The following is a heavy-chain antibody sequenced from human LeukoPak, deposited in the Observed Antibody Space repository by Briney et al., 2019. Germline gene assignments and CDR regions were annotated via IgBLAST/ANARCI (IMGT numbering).Heavy chain of an antibody. CDR2: IYHSGGT. CDR1: GGSISSSCYS. J-gene: IGHJ4*02. D-gene: IGHD4-11*01. V-gene: IGHV4-30-2*01. Sequence: SETLSLTCDVSGGSISSSCYSCGWLRQPPGRGLEWIGYIYHSGGTYYNPSLRSRGTISVDRSSNQFSLKLTSVTAADTAVYYCARTVTTTHFDYWGQGTLVTVSS. CDR3: ARTVTTTHFDY.